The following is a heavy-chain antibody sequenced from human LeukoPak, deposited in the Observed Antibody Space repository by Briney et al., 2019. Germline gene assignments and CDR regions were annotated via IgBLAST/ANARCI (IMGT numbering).Heavy chain of an antibody. J-gene: IGHJ3*02. CDR1: GYTFSSYA. CDR2: ISGDSGST. Sequence: GASVRLSCEASGYTFSSYAMSWVRQAPGQGLEWVSAISGDSGSTYYAEKVKGSVTITRDTSKSTLYLQMNSLRAEDTAVYYCAKDRVAGTLGHINGTGAFDIWGQGTMVTVSS. D-gene: IGHD6-19*01. V-gene: IGHV3-23*01. CDR3: AKDRVAGTLGHINGTGAFDI.